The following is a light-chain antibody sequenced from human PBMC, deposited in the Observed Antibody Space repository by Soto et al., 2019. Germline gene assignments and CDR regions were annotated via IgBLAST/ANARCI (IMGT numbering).Light chain of an antibody. CDR3: QQVNSYPIT. CDR2: VTS. V-gene: IGKV1-9*01. Sequence: GDRVTLTCRASQGMSSYLAWYQQKPGKAPKLLIYVTSTLQTGVPSRFSGSGSGADFTLTISSLQPEDFATYYCQQVNSYPITFGQGTRLEIK. CDR1: QGMSSY. J-gene: IGKJ5*01.